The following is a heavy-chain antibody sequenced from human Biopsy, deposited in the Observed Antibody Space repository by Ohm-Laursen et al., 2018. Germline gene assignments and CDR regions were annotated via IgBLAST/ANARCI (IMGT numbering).Heavy chain of an antibody. CDR1: GYSISSDYR. CDR3: ARVGSGWAPFDK. Sequence: SDTLSLTCADSGYSISSDYRWGWIRQAPGKTLEWLGNIFKDGNTHYNPSLRSRLIISIDTSKNQFSLMMTSVSGADTAVYFCARVGSGWAPFDKWGPGTLVTVSS. CDR2: IFKDGNT. J-gene: IGHJ4*02. V-gene: IGHV4-38-2*01. D-gene: IGHD6-19*01.